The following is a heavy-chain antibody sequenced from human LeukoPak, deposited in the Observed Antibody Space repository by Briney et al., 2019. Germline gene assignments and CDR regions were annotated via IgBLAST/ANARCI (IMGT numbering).Heavy chain of an antibody. D-gene: IGHD6-13*01. Sequence: ASVKVSCKASGYTFTSYDINWVRQATGQGLEWMGWMNPNSGNTGYAQKFQGRVTMTRNTSISTAYMELSSLRSEDTAVYYCARGMLRYSSSWYLDYYYYYYMDVWGKGTTVTISS. CDR3: ARGMLRYSSSWYLDYYYYYYMDV. CDR2: MNPNSGNT. V-gene: IGHV1-8*01. J-gene: IGHJ6*03. CDR1: GYTFTSYD.